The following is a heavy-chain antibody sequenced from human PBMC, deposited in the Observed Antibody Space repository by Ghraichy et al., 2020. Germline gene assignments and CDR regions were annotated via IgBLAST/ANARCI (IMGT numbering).Heavy chain of an antibody. J-gene: IGHJ4*02. Sequence: LSLTCEASGFTFSSYWMHWVRQAPGKGLVWVSRINNDGSSTNYADSVKGRFTVSRDNAKNTLYLQMNSLRAEDTAVYFCARDRPGYCSTSSCSYYFDYWGQGTLFTVSS. V-gene: IGHV3-74*01. CDR3: ARDRPGYCSTSSCSYYFDY. CDR2: INNDGSST. D-gene: IGHD2-2*01. CDR1: GFTFSSYW.